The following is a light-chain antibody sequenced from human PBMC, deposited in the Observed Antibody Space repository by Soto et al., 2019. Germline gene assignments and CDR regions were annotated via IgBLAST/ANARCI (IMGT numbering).Light chain of an antibody. CDR2: GAS. V-gene: IGKV3-11*01. Sequence: VLTQSPATLSLSPGERATLSCRASENVRTFVDWYQQKPGQAPRLLIYGASNRATDIPARFSGSGSGTDFTLTISSLEPEDFAVYYCQQRSNWPWTFGQGTKVDIK. CDR3: QQRSNWPWT. CDR1: ENVRTF. J-gene: IGKJ1*01.